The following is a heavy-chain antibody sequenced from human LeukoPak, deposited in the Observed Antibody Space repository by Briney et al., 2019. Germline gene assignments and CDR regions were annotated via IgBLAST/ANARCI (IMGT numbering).Heavy chain of an antibody. CDR2: FYSDCNT. Sequence: GGSLRLSYAASGFTVITNDMTWVRQPPGKGLEWVSVFYSDCNTNYADSVQGRFTISRDNSKNTLYLEMNSLSPDDTAVYYCARGVEPLAANTLAYWGQGTLVTVSS. D-gene: IGHD1-14*01. CDR3: ARGVEPLAANTLAY. CDR1: GFTVITND. J-gene: IGHJ4*02. V-gene: IGHV3-53*01.